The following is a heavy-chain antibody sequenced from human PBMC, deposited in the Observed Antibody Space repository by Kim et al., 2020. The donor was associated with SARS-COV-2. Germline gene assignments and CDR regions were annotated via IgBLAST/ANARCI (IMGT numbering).Heavy chain of an antibody. Sequence: ESLKISCKGSGYSFTSYWISWVRQMPGKGLEWMGRIDPSDSYTNYSPSFQGHVTISADKSISTAYLQWSSLKASDTAMYYCARRGGSGSYYNVRAFDIWGQGTMVTVSS. CDR1: GYSFTSYW. D-gene: IGHD3-10*01. J-gene: IGHJ3*02. CDR2: IDPSDSYT. V-gene: IGHV5-10-1*01. CDR3: ARRGGSGSYYNVRAFDI.